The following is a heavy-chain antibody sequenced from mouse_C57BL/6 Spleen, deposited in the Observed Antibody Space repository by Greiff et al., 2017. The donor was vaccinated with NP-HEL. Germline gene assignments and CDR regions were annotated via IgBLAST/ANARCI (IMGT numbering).Heavy chain of an antibody. CDR3: TRSWVDY. J-gene: IGHJ2*01. V-gene: IGHV1-15*01. Sequence: VQLVESGAELVRPGASVTLSCKASGYTFTDYEMHWVKQTPVHGLEWIGAIDPETGGTAYNQKFKGKAILTADKSSSTAYMELRSLTSEDSAVYYCTRSWVDYWGQGTTLTVSS. CDR2: IDPETGGT. CDR1: GYTFTDYE.